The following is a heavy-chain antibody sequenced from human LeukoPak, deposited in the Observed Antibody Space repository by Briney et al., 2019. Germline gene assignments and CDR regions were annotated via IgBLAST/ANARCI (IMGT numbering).Heavy chain of an antibody. CDR2: ISGSGGST. CDR3: AKTYYYDSSGYYTAPFDY. Sequence: PGGSLRLSCAASGFTFSSYAMSWVRQAPGKGLEWVSAISGSGGSTYYADSVKGRFTISRDNSKNTPYLQMNSLRAEDTAVYYCAKTYYYDSSGYYTAPFDYWGQGTLVTVSS. J-gene: IGHJ4*02. CDR1: GFTFSSYA. D-gene: IGHD3-22*01. V-gene: IGHV3-23*01.